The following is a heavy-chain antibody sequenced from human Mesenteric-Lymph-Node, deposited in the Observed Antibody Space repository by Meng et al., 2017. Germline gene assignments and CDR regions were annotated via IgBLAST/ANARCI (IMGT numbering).Heavy chain of an antibody. CDR3: ATDRQPGWYGHYYYGMDV. CDR2: FDPEDGET. V-gene: IGHV1-24*01. D-gene: IGHD6-19*01. Sequence: ASVKVSCKVSGYTLTELSMHWVRQAPGKGLEWMGGFDPEDGETIYAQKFQGRVTMTEDTSTDTAYMELSSLRSEDTAVYYCATDRQPGWYGHYYYGMDVWGQGTTVTVSS. CDR1: GYTLTELS. J-gene: IGHJ6*02.